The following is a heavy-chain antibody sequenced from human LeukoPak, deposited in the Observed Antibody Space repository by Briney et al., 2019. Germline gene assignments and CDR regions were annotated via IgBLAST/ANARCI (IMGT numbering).Heavy chain of an antibody. V-gene: IGHV3-7*01. CDR2: LNQHGSQT. CDR1: GFTFSEHW. J-gene: IGHJ4*02. D-gene: IGHD1-26*01. Sequence: QPGGSLRLSCAVSGFTFSEHWMTWVRQTPGGGLEWVARLNQHGSQTYYVDSVKGRFTISRDNAKNLLYLQMSSLRVEDTAIYYCARSWLIAAATPPTDYWGQGTLVTVSS. CDR3: ARSWLIAAATPPTDY.